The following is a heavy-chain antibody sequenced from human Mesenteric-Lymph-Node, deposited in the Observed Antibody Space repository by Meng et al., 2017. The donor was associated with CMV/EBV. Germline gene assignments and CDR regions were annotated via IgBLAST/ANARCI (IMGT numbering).Heavy chain of an antibody. CDR3: ARATGALLSSPRTFDF. Sequence: SETLSLTCTVSGGSVSSVPHYWSWIRQSPGGRLEWIGYIYYSGGTNYNPSLRSRVTISLDTSKNQFSLKLTSVTAADTAVYYCARATGALLSSPRTFDFWGQGSLVTVSS. CDR1: GGSVSSVPHY. J-gene: IGHJ4*02. V-gene: IGHV4-61*01. D-gene: IGHD2-21*01. CDR2: IYYSGGT.